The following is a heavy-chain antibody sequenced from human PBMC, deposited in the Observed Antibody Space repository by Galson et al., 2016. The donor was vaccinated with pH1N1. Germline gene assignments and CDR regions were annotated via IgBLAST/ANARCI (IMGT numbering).Heavy chain of an antibody. J-gene: IGHJ4*02. V-gene: IGHV3-9*01. Sequence: SLRLSCAASGFTFDDYAMHWVRQAPGKGLEWVSGISWNSGTLGYADSVKGRFTISRDNAKNSLYLQMNNLRDGDTAMYFCARRYFDYWGQGALVTVSS. CDR1: GFTFDDYA. D-gene: IGHD3-9*01. CDR2: ISWNSGTL. CDR3: ARRYFDY.